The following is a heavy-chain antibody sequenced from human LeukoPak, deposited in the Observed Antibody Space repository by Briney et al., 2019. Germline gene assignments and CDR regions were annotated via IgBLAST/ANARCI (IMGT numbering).Heavy chain of an antibody. Sequence: PSETLSLTCAVHDGPLKGYYWSWSRQSPGKGLEWIGEVNQDVRTNYNPSLKTRVAISVNMPHYQFSLSLRSVTAADTGIYYCARLYLTPRAARPYFFYQMDVWGRGTPVTV. CDR1: DGPLKGYY. CDR3: ARLYLTPRAARPYFFYQMDV. J-gene: IGHJ6*03. CDR2: VNQDVRT. D-gene: IGHD6-6*01. V-gene: IGHV4-34*01.